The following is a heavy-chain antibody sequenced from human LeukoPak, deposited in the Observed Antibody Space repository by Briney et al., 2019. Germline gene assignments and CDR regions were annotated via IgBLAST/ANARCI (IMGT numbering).Heavy chain of an antibody. V-gene: IGHV4-59*04. CDR3: ACGQQWLPTHYDY. J-gene: IGHJ4*02. Sequence: SETLSLTCTVSGGSISSYYWSWIRQPPGKGLEWIGYIYYSGSTYYNPSLKSRVTISVDTSKNQFSLKLSSVTAADTAVYYCACGQQWLPTHYDYWGQETLVTVSS. CDR2: IYYSGST. CDR1: GGSISSYY. D-gene: IGHD6-19*01.